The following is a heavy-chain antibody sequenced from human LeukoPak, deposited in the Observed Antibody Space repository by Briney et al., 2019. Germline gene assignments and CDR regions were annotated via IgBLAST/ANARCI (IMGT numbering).Heavy chain of an antibody. J-gene: IGHJ4*02. CDR1: GGSISSYY. Sequence: SETLSLTCTVSGGSISSYYWSWIRQPPGKGLEWIGYIHYIGTTNYNPSLKSRVTISVDTSKNQFSLKLISVTAADTAVYYCARSAYFGSAFDYWGQGNLVTVSS. CDR2: IHYIGTT. CDR3: ARSAYFGSAFDY. D-gene: IGHD3-10*01. V-gene: IGHV4-59*01.